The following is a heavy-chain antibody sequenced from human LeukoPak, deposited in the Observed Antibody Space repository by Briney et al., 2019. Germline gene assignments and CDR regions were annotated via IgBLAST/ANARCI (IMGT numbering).Heavy chain of an antibody. Sequence: GGSLRLSCAASGFTFSSYSMNWVRQAPGKGLEWVSSIISSGTYIYYADSVKGQFTISRDNARNSLSLQMNSLRVEDTAVYYCARDGDILTGYYFDYWGQGTLVTVSS. CDR3: ARDGDILTGYYFDY. D-gene: IGHD3-9*01. J-gene: IGHJ4*02. CDR2: IISSGTYI. CDR1: GFTFSSYS. V-gene: IGHV3-21*01.